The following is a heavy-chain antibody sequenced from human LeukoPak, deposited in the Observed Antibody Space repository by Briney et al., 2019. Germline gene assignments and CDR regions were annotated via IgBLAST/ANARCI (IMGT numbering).Heavy chain of an antibody. D-gene: IGHD3-3*01. CDR3: ASAAARITIFGVVNY. CDR2: ISYDGSNK. Sequence: GRSLRLSCAASGFTFSSYAMHWVRQAPGKGLEWVAVISYDGSNKYYADSVKSRFTISRDNSKNTLYLQMNSLRAEDTAVYYCASAAARITIFGVVNYWGQGTLDTVSS. J-gene: IGHJ4*02. CDR1: GFTFSSYA. V-gene: IGHV3-30*01.